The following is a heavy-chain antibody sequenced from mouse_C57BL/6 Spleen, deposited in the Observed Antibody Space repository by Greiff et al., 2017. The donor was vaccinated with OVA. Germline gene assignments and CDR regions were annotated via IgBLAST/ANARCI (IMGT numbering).Heavy chain of an antibody. Sequence: QVQLQQPGAELVMPGASVKLSCKASGYTFTSYWMHWVKQRPGQGLAWIGEIDPSDSYTNYNQKFKGKSTLTVDKSSSTAYMQLSSLTSEDSAVYYCARTYYGSSYGYWYFDVWGTGTTVTVSS. V-gene: IGHV1-69*01. J-gene: IGHJ1*03. CDR3: ARTYYGSSYGYWYFDV. CDR2: IDPSDSYT. CDR1: GYTFTSYW. D-gene: IGHD1-1*01.